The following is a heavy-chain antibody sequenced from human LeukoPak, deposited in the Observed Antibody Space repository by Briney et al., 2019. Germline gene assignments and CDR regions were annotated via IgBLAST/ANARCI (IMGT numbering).Heavy chain of an antibody. Sequence: SDTLSLTCTVSGVSISSYYWSWIRQPPGKGLEWIGYVYYSGSTNYNPSLKSRVTISKDTSKTQFSLKLSSVTAADTAVYYCARGHLGGGWFKYDAFEIWGQGTMVTVSS. D-gene: IGHD6-19*01. CDR2: VYYSGST. V-gene: IGHV4-59*07. CDR1: GVSISSYY. CDR3: ARGHLGGGWFKYDAFEI. J-gene: IGHJ3*02.